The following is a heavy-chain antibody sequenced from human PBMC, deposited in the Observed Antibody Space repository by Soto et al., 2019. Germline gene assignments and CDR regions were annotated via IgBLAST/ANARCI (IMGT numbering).Heavy chain of an antibody. Sequence: SETLSLTCSVSGGSISSYYLSWIRQPTGKGLEWIGYIYYSGSTNYNPSLESRVTISVDTSKNQFSLKLSCVTAADKAVYYCARLGSSSWYGMNWFDPWGQGTLVTVSS. D-gene: IGHD6-13*01. CDR2: IYYSGST. V-gene: IGHV4-59*01. CDR3: ARLGSSSWYGMNWFDP. CDR1: GGSISSYY. J-gene: IGHJ5*02.